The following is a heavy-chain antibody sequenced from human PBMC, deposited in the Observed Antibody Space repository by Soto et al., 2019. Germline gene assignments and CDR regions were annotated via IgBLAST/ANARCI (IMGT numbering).Heavy chain of an antibody. J-gene: IGHJ5*02. D-gene: IGHD2-21*02. Sequence: GGSLRLSCAASGFTFSSYAMSWVRQAPGKGLEWVSAISGSGGNTYYADSVKGRFTISRDNSKNTLYLQMNSLRAEDAAVYYCAKARHDCGGDCYNWFDPWGQGTLVTVSS. V-gene: IGHV3-23*01. CDR1: GFTFSSYA. CDR2: ISGSGGNT. CDR3: AKARHDCGGDCYNWFDP.